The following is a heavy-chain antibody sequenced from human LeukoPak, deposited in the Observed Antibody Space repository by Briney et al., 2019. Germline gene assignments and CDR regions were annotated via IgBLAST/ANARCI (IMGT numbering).Heavy chain of an antibody. D-gene: IGHD6-13*01. CDR2: IKQDGSEK. J-gene: IGHJ5*02. CDR1: GFTFSSYW. CDR3: ARYSAAAGTGSWFDP. Sequence: GGSLRLSCEASGFTFSSYWMSWVRQAPGKGLEWVANIKQDGSEKYYVDSVKGRFTISRDNVKNSLYLQMNSLRAEVTAVYYCARYSAAAGTGSWFDPWGQGTLVTVSS. V-gene: IGHV3-7*01.